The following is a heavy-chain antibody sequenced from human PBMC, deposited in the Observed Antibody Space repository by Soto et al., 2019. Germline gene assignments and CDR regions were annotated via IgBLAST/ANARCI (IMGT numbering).Heavy chain of an antibody. CDR3: ARGCSPACPYNWFDP. D-gene: IGHD2-15*01. Sequence: EVQLVESGGGLVKPGGSLRLSCAASGFTFSSYSMNWVRQAPGKGLEWVSSISSSSSYIYYADSVKGRFTISRDNAKNSLYLQMTSLRAEDTAVYYCARGCSPACPYNWFDPWGQGTLVTVSS. J-gene: IGHJ5*02. CDR2: ISSSSSYI. V-gene: IGHV3-21*01. CDR1: GFTFSSYS.